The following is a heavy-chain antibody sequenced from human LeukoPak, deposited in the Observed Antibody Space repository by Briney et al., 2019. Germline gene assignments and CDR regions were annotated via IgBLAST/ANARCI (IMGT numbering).Heavy chain of an antibody. J-gene: IGHJ4*02. V-gene: IGHV4-39*02. Sequence: PSEPLSLTRTVSGDSITNSNFYWGWIRQSPGKGLEWIGSIFHSGSTNYNPSLKSRVTISVDTSKNQFYLRVRSVTAADTAVYYCARDTHCSSTSCPPDYWGQGTLATVSS. D-gene: IGHD2-2*01. CDR2: IFHSGST. CDR1: GDSITNSNFY. CDR3: ARDTHCSSTSCPPDY.